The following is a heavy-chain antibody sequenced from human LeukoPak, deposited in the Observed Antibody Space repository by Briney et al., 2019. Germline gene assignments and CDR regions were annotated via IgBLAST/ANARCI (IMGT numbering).Heavy chain of an antibody. CDR1: GFSFSSYD. D-gene: IGHD2/OR15-2a*01. V-gene: IGHV3-21*01. CDR3: TRRGGISSGRSFDH. CDR2: ISSRSSYI. Sequence: GGSLRLSCVGSGFSFSSYDMNWVRQAPGKGLEWVSSISSRSSYIHSAESMKGRFTISRDNAKNSLFLQMDGLRAEDTAVYYWTRRGGISSGRSFDHWGQGTLVTVSS. J-gene: IGHJ4*02.